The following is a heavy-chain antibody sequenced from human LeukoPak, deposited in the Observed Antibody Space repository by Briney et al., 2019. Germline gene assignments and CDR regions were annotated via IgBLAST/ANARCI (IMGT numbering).Heavy chain of an antibody. CDR2: IYHSGST. J-gene: IGHJ3*02. CDR1: GGSISSGGYY. V-gene: IGHV4-30-2*01. D-gene: IGHD4-23*01. CDR3: ARDMTGGGNHQGPDAFDI. Sequence: SETLSLTCTVSGGSISSGGYYWSWIRQPPGKGLEWIGYIYHSGSTYYNPSLKSRVTISLDRSKNQFSLKLSSVTAADTAVYYCARDMTGGGNHQGPDAFDIWGQGTMVTVSS.